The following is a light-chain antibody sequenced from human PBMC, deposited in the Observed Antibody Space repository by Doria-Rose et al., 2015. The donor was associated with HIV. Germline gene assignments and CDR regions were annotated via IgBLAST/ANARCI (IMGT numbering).Light chain of an antibody. CDR3: HQYGTSWT. CDR1: QSFSSTY. CDR2: DGS. V-gene: IGKV3-20*01. J-gene: IGKJ1*01. Sequence: TQSPGTLSLSPGERATLSCRASQSFSSTYLAWYQQKPGQAPSLLIYDGSTRATGIPDRFSASGSGTDYTLTINRLEPEDFTLYYCHQYGTSWTFGQGTKVEI.